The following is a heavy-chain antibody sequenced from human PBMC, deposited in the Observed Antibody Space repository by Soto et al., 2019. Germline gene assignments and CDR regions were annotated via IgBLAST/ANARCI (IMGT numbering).Heavy chain of an antibody. CDR3: ARDSIKGNICGEFDS. J-gene: IGHJ4*02. CDR2: ISRSSTYI. V-gene: IGHV3-21*01. CDR1: GFTLSTYT. Sequence: EVQLVESGGGRVKPGGSLRLSCAASGFTLSTYTRDWVLQAPGQGLEWVSLISRSSTYIYYADSVKGRFTLSSDNAKNSLYLQMDSLRAEDTALYYCARDSIKGNICGEFDSWGQGTLVTVS. D-gene: IGHD2-21*01.